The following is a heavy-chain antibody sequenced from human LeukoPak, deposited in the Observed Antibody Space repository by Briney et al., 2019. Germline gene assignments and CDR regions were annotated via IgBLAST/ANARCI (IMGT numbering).Heavy chain of an antibody. Sequence: QPGGSLRLSCAASGFTFSSYAMHWVRQAPGKGLEWVAVISYDGSNKYYADSVKGRFTISRDNSKNTLYLQMNSLRAEDTAVYYCARGVRGSGLFLYYYYGMDVWGQGTTVTVSS. V-gene: IGHV3-30-3*01. CDR3: ARGVRGSGLFLYYYYGMDV. CDR1: GFTFSSYA. D-gene: IGHD2-15*01. CDR2: ISYDGSNK. J-gene: IGHJ6*02.